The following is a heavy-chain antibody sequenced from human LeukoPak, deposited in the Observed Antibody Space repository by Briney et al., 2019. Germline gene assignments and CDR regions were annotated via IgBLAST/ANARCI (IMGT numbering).Heavy chain of an antibody. Sequence: GGSLRLSCSASGFTFSSYAMHWVRQAPGKGLEYVSAISSNGGSTYYADSVKGRFTISRDNAKNSLYLQMNSLRVEDTAVYYCARDLKYYDFWRGTGAFDIWGRGTMVTVSS. CDR3: ARDLKYYDFWRGTGAFDI. J-gene: IGHJ3*02. CDR1: GFTFSSYA. D-gene: IGHD3-3*01. V-gene: IGHV3-64*04. CDR2: ISSNGGST.